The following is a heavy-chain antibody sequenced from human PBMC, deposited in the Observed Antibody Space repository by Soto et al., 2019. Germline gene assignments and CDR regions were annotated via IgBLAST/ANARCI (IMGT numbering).Heavy chain of an antibody. Sequence: ASVKVSCKASGYTFTSYGISWVRQAPGQGLEWMGWISAYNGNTNYAQKLQGKVTMTTDTSTSTAYMELRSLRSDDTAVYYCARGAIVVVPAATYYYGMDVWGQGTTVNVSS. V-gene: IGHV1-18*01. CDR2: ISAYNGNT. CDR3: ARGAIVVVPAATYYYGMDV. CDR1: GYTFTSYG. J-gene: IGHJ6*02. D-gene: IGHD2-2*01.